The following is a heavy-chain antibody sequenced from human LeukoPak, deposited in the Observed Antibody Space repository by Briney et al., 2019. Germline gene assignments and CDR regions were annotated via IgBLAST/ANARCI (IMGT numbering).Heavy chain of an antibody. J-gene: IGHJ4*02. CDR1: GGSISSYY. D-gene: IGHD1-14*01. CDR2: IYYSGST. CDR3: ARDPGD. V-gene: IGHV4-59*12. Sequence: SETLSLTCTVSGGSISSYYWSWIRQPPGKGLEWIGYIYYSGSTNYNPSLKSRVTISVDTSKNQFSLKLSSVTAADTAVYYCARDPGDWGQGTLVTVSS.